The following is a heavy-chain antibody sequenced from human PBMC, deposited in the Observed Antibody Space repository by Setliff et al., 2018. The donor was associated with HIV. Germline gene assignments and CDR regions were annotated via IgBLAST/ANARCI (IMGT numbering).Heavy chain of an antibody. CDR3: ARDGRHDRNS. CDR1: GGSISSRSYY. Sequence: SETLSLTCTVSGGSISSRSYYWGWIRQPPGKGLEWIGSIYYSGSTYYNPSLKSRVTISIDTSKNEFSLKLSSVTAADTAVYYCARDGRHDRNSWGQGTPVTVSS. V-gene: IGHV4-39*07. J-gene: IGHJ4*02. CDR2: IYYSGST. D-gene: IGHD3-9*01.